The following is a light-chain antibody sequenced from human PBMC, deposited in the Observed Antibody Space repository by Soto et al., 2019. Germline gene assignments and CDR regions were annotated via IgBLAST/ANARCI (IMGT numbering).Light chain of an antibody. Sequence: DIQMTQSPSTLSASVGDRVTFTCRASQTIGTSLAWYQQKPGIAPKLLIYQASSLDSGVPSRFSGSGSGTEFTLTISSLQPDDFATYYRQQYNTYRTFGQGTKVEIK. CDR3: QQYNTYRT. CDR2: QAS. V-gene: IGKV1-5*03. J-gene: IGKJ1*01. CDR1: QTIGTS.